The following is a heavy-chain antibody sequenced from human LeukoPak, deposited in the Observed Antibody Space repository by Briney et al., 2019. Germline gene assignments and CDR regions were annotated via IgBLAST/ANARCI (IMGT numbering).Heavy chain of an antibody. V-gene: IGHV4-34*01. J-gene: IGHJ4*02. CDR3: ARTARWLQLKYYFDY. CDR1: GGSFSGYY. CDR2: INHSGST. D-gene: IGHD5-24*01. Sequence: SETLSLTCAVYGGSFSGYYWSWIRQPPGKGLEWIGEINHSGSTNYNPSPKSRVTISVDTSKNQFSLKLSSVTAADTAVYYCARTARWLQLKYYFDYWGQGTLVTVSS.